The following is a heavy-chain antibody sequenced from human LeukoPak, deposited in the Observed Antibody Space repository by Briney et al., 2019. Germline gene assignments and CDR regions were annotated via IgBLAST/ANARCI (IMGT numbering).Heavy chain of an antibody. CDR2: ISSSSNKI. CDR3: AELGITMIGGV. V-gene: IGHV3-48*01. D-gene: IGHD3-10*02. J-gene: IGHJ6*04. CDR1: GFTFSGYS. Sequence: GGSLRLSCAASGFTFSGYSMNWVRQAPGKGLEWVSYISSSSNKIYYVDSVKGRFTTSRDNAKNSMYLQMNSLRAEDTAVYYCAELGITMIGGVWGEGTTVTISS.